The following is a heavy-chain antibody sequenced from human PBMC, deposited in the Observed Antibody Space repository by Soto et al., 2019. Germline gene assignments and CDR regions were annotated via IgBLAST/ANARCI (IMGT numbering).Heavy chain of an antibody. CDR3: ARAIVVTVGGMDV. D-gene: IGHD5-12*01. Sequence: QVQVQESSPGLVKPSQTLSLTCTVSGGSISNADYYWSWVRQPPGKRLEWIGYIYYSGSSFFNPSLKSRVTMSKDTSKNQFSLRLTSVTAADTAVYYCARAIVVTVGGMDVWGRGTTVTVSS. CDR1: GGSISNADYY. CDR2: IYYSGSS. V-gene: IGHV4-30-4*01. J-gene: IGHJ6*02.